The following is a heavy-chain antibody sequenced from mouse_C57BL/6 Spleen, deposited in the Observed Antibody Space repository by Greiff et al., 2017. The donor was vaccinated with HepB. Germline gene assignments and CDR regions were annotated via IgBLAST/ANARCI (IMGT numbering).Heavy chain of an antibody. Sequence: EVKLVESGGGLVKPGGSLKLSCAASGFTFSSYAMSWVRQTPDKRLEWVATISDGGSYTYYPDNVKGRFTISRDNAKNNLYLQMSHLKSEDTAMYYCARDLTTGAMDYWGQGTSVTVSS. V-gene: IGHV5-4*01. J-gene: IGHJ4*01. D-gene: IGHD1-1*01. CDR3: ARDLTTGAMDY. CDR2: ISDGGSYT. CDR1: GFTFSSYA.